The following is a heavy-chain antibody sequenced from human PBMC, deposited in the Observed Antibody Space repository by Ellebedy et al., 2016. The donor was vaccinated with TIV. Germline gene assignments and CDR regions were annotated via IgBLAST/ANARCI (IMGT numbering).Heavy chain of an antibody. CDR3: AKDRTSGDGYWVFDN. J-gene: IGHJ4*03. V-gene: IGHV3-23*01. CDR1: GFTFTTYA. D-gene: IGHD5-18*01. CDR2: IVGSGS. Sequence: PGGSLRLSCAASGFTFTTYAMHWVRQAPGKGLEWVSGIVGSGSQKYADSVKGRFTISRDNSKRTVDLQMNSLRAEDTAIYFCAKDRTSGDGYWVFDNWGQGTTVTVSS.